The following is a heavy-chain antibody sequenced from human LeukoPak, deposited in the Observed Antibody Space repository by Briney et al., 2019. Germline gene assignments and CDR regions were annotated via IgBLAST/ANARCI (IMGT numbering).Heavy chain of an antibody. CDR1: GGSFSGYY. V-gene: IGHV4-59*10. J-gene: IGHJ4*02. CDR2: IYTSGST. Sequence: PSETLSLTCAVYGGSFSGYYWSWIRQPAGKGLEWIGRIYTSGSTNYNPSLKSRVTMSVDTSKNQFSLKLSSVTAADTAVYYCAREAYSSGAPFDYWGQGTLVTVSS. D-gene: IGHD6-19*01. CDR3: AREAYSSGAPFDY.